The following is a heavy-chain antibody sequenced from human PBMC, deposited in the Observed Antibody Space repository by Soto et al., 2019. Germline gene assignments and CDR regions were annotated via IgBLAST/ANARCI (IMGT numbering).Heavy chain of an antibody. J-gene: IGHJ4*02. V-gene: IGHV4-59*01. Sequence: SETLSLTCTVSGASITQYYWNWIRQSPGKGLEWIVSVSSTGSTVYNPSLTSRVTVSLDTSKNQVVLTMTNMDPVDTATYYCARLITGTTSFDYWGPGALVTVSS. CDR1: GASITQYY. CDR2: VSSTGST. D-gene: IGHD1-7*01. CDR3: ARLITGTTSFDY.